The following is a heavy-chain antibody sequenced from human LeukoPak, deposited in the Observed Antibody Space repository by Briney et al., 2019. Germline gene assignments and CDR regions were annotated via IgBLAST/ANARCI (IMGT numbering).Heavy chain of an antibody. V-gene: IGHV4-61*01. Sequence: SETLSLTCTVSGASISSGSYYWSWIRQPPGKGLEWIGYIYYSGSTNYNPSLKSRVTISVDTSKNQFSLKLSSVTAADTAVYYCARDGVVPAAKGHWYFDLWGRGTLVTVSS. CDR2: IYYSGST. CDR1: GASISSGSYY. J-gene: IGHJ2*01. D-gene: IGHD2-2*01. CDR3: ARDGVVPAAKGHWYFDL.